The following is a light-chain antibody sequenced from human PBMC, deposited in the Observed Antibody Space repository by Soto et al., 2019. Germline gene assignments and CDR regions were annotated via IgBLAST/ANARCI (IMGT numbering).Light chain of an antibody. V-gene: IGKV1-39*01. CDR2: AAS. CDR3: LHSSNTPPFT. J-gene: IGKJ3*01. Sequence: DIQMTQSPSSLSASVGDRVTMTCRASQPISVYLNWYQQKPGRAPKILIYAASRLRSGVPSRFSADGSGTDFNLTISSLQPEDFATYYYLHSSNTPPFTFGPGTKM. CDR1: QPISVY.